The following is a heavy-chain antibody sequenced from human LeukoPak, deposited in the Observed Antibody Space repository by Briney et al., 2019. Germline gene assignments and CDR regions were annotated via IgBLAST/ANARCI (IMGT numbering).Heavy chain of an antibody. Sequence: ASVKVSCKASGGTFSSYAISWVRQAPGQGLEWMGRIIPIFGTANYAQKFQGRVTITTDESTSTAYMELSSLRSEDTAVYYYARYDSNYVSAFDYWGQGTLVTVSS. CDR1: GGTFSSYA. CDR2: IIPIFGTA. J-gene: IGHJ4*02. CDR3: ARYDSNYVSAFDY. V-gene: IGHV1-69*05. D-gene: IGHD4-11*01.